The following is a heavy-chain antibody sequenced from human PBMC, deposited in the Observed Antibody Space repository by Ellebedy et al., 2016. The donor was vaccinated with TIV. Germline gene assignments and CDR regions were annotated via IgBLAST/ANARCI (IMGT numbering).Heavy chain of an antibody. CDR1: GFTFTPYA. CDR2: ISGSSLTI. D-gene: IGHD7-27*01. CDR3: ARDMAWGNERVNDALDI. V-gene: IGHV3-48*04. Sequence: GESLKISCAASGFTFTPYAMNWVRQAPGKGLEWVSYISGSSLTIYYADSVKGRFTISIDNAENSLYLQMTSLRAEDTAVYYCARDMAWGNERVNDALDIWGQGTMVTVSP. J-gene: IGHJ3*02.